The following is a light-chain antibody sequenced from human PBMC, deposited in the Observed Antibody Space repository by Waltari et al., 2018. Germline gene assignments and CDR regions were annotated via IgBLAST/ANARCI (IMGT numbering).Light chain of an antibody. Sequence: QSALTQPASVSGSPGQSITISCTGTSSDVGRYNLVPWYQQHPGKAPKLMIYEGSKRPSXXXXXXXXSKSGNTASLTISGLQAEDEADYYCCSYAGSSTFHVVFGGGTKLTVL. CDR2: EGS. CDR3: CSYAGSSTFHVV. CDR1: SSDVGRYNL. V-gene: IGLV2-23*01. J-gene: IGLJ2*01.